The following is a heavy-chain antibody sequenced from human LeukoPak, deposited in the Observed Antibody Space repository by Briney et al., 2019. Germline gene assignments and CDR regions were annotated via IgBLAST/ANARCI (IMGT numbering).Heavy chain of an antibody. D-gene: IGHD1-26*01. CDR3: ARDSTFVSRSSGAH. CDR2: INSDGTGT. Sequence: GGSLRLSCAASGFTFSSYSMHWVRQAPGKGLVWVARINSDGTGTTYADSVKGRFTISRDNAKNTVYLQMNSLRAEDTAVYYCARDSTFVSRSSGAHWGQGTLVTVSS. J-gene: IGHJ4*02. CDR1: GFTFSSYS. V-gene: IGHV3-74*01.